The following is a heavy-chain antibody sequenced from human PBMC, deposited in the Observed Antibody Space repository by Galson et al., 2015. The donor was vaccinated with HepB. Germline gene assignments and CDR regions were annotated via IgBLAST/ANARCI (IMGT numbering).Heavy chain of an antibody. CDR2: ISGSGGST. J-gene: IGHJ4*02. Sequence: SLRLSCAASGFTFSSYAMSWVRQAPGKGLEWVSAISGSGGSTYYADSVKGRFTISRDNSKNTLYLQMNSLRAEDTAVYYCAKDTRKLGATTYLFDYWGQGTLVTVSS. V-gene: IGHV3-23*01. CDR3: AKDTRKLGATTYLFDY. CDR1: GFTFSSYA. D-gene: IGHD1-26*01.